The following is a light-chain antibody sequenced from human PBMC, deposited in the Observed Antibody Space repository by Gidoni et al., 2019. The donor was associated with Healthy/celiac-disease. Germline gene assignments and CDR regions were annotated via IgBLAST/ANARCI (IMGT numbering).Light chain of an antibody. J-gene: IGLJ2*01. CDR3: QAWDSSTAI. Sequence: SYELTQPPSVSVSPGQTASITCSGDKLGDKYACWYQQKQGQSPVLVIYQASKRPSGNPERFSGSNSGNTATLIISGTQAMDEADYYCQAWDSSTAIFGGGTKLTVL. CDR2: QAS. CDR1: KLGDKY. V-gene: IGLV3-1*01.